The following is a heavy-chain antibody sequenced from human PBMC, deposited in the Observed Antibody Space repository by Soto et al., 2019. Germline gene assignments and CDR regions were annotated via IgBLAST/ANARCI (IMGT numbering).Heavy chain of an antibody. CDR1: GYTFTSYG. V-gene: IGHV1-18*01. J-gene: IGHJ4*02. D-gene: IGHD2-21*01. CDR2: ISAYNGNT. Sequence: QVQLVQSGAEVKKPGASVKVSCKASGYTFTSYGISWVRQAPGQGLEWMGWISAYNGNTNYAQKLQGRVTMTTDTYTSTAYMELRSLRSDDTDVYYRARDLPIWGSRAIESFDYWGQGTLVTVAS. CDR3: ARDLPIWGSRAIESFDY.